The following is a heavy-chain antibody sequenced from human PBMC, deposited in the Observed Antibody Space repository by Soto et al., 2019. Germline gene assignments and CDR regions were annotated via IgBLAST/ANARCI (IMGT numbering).Heavy chain of an antibody. CDR2: IYTSGST. D-gene: IGHD2-2*01. V-gene: IGHV4-4*07. Sequence: PSETLSLTCTFSCGSIISYYWSWIRQPAGKGLQWIGRIYTSGSTNYNPSLKSRVTMSVDTSKNQFSLKLSSVTAADTAVYYCARACSSTSCYDVFDSWGQGTLVTVSS. J-gene: IGHJ4*02. CDR3: ARACSSTSCYDVFDS. CDR1: CGSIISYY.